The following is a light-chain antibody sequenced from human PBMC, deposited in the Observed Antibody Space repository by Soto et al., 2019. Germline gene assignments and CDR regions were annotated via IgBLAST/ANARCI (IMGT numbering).Light chain of an antibody. V-gene: IGKV3-11*01. Sequence: VVTQFPATLSLSPGDGATLSCRASQSVSSYLAWYQQKRGQAPRLLIYDSSNRATGIPARFSGSGSGTDFSLIISSLEPEDFAVYYCQQRSVWPLTVGGGTKVDIK. CDR1: QSVSSY. CDR3: QQRSVWPLT. J-gene: IGKJ4*01. CDR2: DSS.